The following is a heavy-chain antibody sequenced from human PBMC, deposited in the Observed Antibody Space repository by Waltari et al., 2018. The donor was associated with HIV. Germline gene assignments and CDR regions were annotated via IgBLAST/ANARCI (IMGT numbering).Heavy chain of an antibody. J-gene: IGHJ4*02. Sequence: QVQLVQSGAEVKKPGASVKVSCKASGYTFTSYYMHWVRQAPGQGLEWMGIMNASGGSTSYAQKCQGRATMTRDTPTSTVYMELSSLGSEDTAVYYWARGGGDYGGGDYWGQGTLVTVSS. CDR1: GYTFTSYY. V-gene: IGHV1-46*01. CDR3: ARGGGDYGGGDY. CDR2: MNASGGST. D-gene: IGHD4-17*01.